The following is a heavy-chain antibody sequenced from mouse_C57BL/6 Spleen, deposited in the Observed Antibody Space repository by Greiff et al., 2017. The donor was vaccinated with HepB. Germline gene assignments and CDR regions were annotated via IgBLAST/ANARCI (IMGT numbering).Heavy chain of an antibody. CDR1: GYTFTSYD. CDR3: ARSTNYYGSRGAMDY. D-gene: IGHD1-1*01. J-gene: IGHJ4*01. V-gene: IGHV1-85*01. Sequence: QVQLQQSGPELVKPGASVKLSCKASGYTFTSYDINWVKQRPGQGLEWIGWIYPRDGSTKYNEKFKGKATLTVDTSSSTAYMELHSLTSEDSAVYVCARSTNYYGSRGAMDYWGQGTSVTVSS. CDR2: IYPRDGST.